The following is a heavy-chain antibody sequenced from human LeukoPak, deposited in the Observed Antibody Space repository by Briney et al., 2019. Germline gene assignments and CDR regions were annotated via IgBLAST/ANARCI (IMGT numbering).Heavy chain of an antibody. D-gene: IGHD6-6*01. CDR3: ARDPRIAARSGGWFDP. Sequence: PGGSLRLSCAASGFTVSSNYMSWVRQAPGEGVEWVSVIYSGGSTYYADSAKGRFTISRDNSKNTLYLQMNSLRAEDTAVYYCARDPRIAARSGGWFDPWGQGTLVTVSS. CDR1: GFTVSSNY. J-gene: IGHJ5*02. V-gene: IGHV3-53*01. CDR2: IYSGGST.